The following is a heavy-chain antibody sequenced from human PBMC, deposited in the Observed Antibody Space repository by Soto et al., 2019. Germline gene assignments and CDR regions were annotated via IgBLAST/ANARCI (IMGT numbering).Heavy chain of an antibody. D-gene: IGHD2-21*01. Sequence: QVQLQESGPGLVKPSETLSLTYTVSGGSLGGYNCAWIRQTPGKALEWIGYVYSTGGLAYNLSLKDRVTLSVDRSKSQFSLQMRSVTAADTAVYYCVRQGIGPLHGIVDIWGRGTAVTVSS. CDR3: VRQGIGPLHGIVDI. CDR1: GGSLGGYN. CDR2: VYSTGGL. V-gene: IGHV4-59*08. J-gene: IGHJ3*02.